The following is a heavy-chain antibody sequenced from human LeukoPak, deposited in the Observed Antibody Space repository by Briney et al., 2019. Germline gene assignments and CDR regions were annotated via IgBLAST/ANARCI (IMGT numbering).Heavy chain of an antibody. CDR2: ISDGAGGRT. Sequence: GGSLRLSCAASGFTFSNYAMNWVRQAPGKGLEWVSAISDGAGGRTYYTDSVKGRFTISRDNSKSTLYLQLNSLRAEDTAVYYCAKEDVDTSFDYWGQGTLVTVSS. CDR1: GFTFSNYA. V-gene: IGHV3-23*01. J-gene: IGHJ4*02. D-gene: IGHD5-18*01. CDR3: AKEDVDTSFDY.